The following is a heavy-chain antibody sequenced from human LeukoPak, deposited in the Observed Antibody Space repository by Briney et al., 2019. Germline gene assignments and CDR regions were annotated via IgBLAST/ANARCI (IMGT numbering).Heavy chain of an antibody. J-gene: IGHJ3*01. Sequence: PGGSLRLSCVASGFTFSSYGMHWVRQAPGKGLEWVAVISYDGTIKDRADSVKGRFTISRDNSKSTLYLEMNRLRADDTAVYYCAKDTYGDYDGSGVWGQGTKVTVSS. CDR2: ISYDGTIK. CDR1: GFTFSSYG. CDR3: AKDTYGDYDGSGV. V-gene: IGHV3-30*18. D-gene: IGHD4-23*01.